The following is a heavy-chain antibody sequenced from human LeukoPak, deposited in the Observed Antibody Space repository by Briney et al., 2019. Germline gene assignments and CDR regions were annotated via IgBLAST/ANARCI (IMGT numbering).Heavy chain of an antibody. D-gene: IGHD6-6*01. CDR2: ISTTGRT. J-gene: IGHJ4*02. CDR3: ARGGIAARHFDY. Sequence: WIARISTTGRTNYNPSLKSRVTISVDTSKNQFSLKLSSVTAADTAVYYCARGGIAARHFDYWAQGTLVTVSS. V-gene: IGHV4-61*02.